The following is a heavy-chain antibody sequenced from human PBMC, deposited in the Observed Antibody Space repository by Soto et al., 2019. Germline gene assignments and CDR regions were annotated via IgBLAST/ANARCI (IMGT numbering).Heavy chain of an antibody. CDR1: GGSISSGGYS. V-gene: IGHV4-30-2*01. CDR3: ARVVVVPAADQGYYYYGMDV. Sequence: QLQLQESGSGLVKPSQTLSLTCAVSGGSISSGGYSWSWIRQPPGKGLEWIGYIYHSGSTYYNPSLKSRVTISVDRSKNQFSLKLSSVTAADTAVYYCARVVVVPAADQGYYYYGMDVWGQGTTVTVSS. D-gene: IGHD2-2*01. CDR2: IYHSGST. J-gene: IGHJ6*02.